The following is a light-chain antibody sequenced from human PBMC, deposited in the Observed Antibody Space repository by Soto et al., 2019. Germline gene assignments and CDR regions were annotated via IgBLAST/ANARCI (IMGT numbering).Light chain of an antibody. CDR2: SNN. V-gene: IGLV1-44*01. Sequence: QSVLTQTSSASGTPGQRVTISCSGSDSNIGTNYVNWYQQLPGTAPKLLIYSNNQRPSGVPDRISGSKSGTSASLAISELQSEDEADYYCAAWDDSLNSVLFGGGTKLTVL. CDR3: AAWDDSLNSVL. J-gene: IGLJ2*01. CDR1: DSNIGTNY.